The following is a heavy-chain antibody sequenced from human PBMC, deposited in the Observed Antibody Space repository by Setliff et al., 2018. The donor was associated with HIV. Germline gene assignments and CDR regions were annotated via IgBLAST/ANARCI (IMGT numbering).Heavy chain of an antibody. CDR2: ISSSGTTI. V-gene: IGHV3-48*03. CDR3: ARPNYYDSSGSFDY. D-gene: IGHD3-22*01. CDR1: GFTFSNYE. Sequence: GGSLRLSCAASGFTFSNYEMNWVRQAPGKGLEWVSYISSSGTTIYYADSVKGRFTISRDNAKNSLYLQMNSLRAEDTAVYYCARPNYYDSSGSFDYWARELWSPSPQ. J-gene: IGHJ4*02.